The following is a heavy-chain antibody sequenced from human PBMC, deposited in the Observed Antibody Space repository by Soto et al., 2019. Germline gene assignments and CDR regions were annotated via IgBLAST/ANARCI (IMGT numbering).Heavy chain of an antibody. Sequence: QVQLMQSGAEVKKPGASVKVSCNASGDTFTDYYIHWVRQAPGQGLEWMGTVNPSGGHTTYAQHFLGRVTMTRDTATSTLYMALTSLTSDDTAIYYCARGGHVVVVTAALDYWGQGTLVTVSS. J-gene: IGHJ4*02. D-gene: IGHD2-21*02. CDR2: VNPSGGHT. CDR3: ARGGHVVVVTAALDY. CDR1: GDTFTDYY. V-gene: IGHV1-46*01.